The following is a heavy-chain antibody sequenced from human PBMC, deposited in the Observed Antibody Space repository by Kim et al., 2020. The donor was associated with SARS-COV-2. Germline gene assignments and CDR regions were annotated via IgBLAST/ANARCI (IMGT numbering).Heavy chain of an antibody. V-gene: IGHV3-23*01. Sequence: GGSLRLSCAASEFTFSSYAMSWVRQAPGKGLEWVSAISGSGGSTYYADSEKGRFTISRDNSKNTLYLQMNSLRAEDTAVYYCAKDLGGPYFDYWGQGTLLSVSP. CDR3: AKDLGGPYFDY. D-gene: IGHD3-16*01. CDR1: EFTFSSYA. CDR2: ISGSGGST. J-gene: IGHJ4*02.